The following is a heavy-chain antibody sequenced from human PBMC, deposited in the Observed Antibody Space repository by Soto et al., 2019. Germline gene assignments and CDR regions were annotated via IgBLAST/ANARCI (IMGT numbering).Heavy chain of an antibody. CDR2: IEHNGNT. CDR1: DGSFSGYY. CDR3: ARGGGYSYHLYGMGV. D-gene: IGHD5-18*01. Sequence: SETLSLTCAVYDGSFSGYYWIWIRQPLGKGLEWIGEIEHNGNTNYNPSFTSRATISLDTSKNQFSLKLSSVTAADTALYYCARGGGYSYHLYGMGVWGQGTAVTVSS. V-gene: IGHV4-34*01. J-gene: IGHJ6*02.